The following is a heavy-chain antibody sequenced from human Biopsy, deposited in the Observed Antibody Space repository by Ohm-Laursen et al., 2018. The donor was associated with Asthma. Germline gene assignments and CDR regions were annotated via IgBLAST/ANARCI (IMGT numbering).Heavy chain of an antibody. D-gene: IGHD6-19*01. V-gene: IGHV3-30*03. CDR2: ISYKGAIK. CDR1: GFDFSGYG. CDR3: AREGVAGTHIED. Sequence: SLRLSCAASGFDFSGYGMLWVRQAPGKGLEWVALISYKGAIKYYADSVRGRFTISRDNSKNTLSLQMNSLTAEDTAVYYRAREGVAGTHIEDWGQGTLVTVSS. J-gene: IGHJ4*02.